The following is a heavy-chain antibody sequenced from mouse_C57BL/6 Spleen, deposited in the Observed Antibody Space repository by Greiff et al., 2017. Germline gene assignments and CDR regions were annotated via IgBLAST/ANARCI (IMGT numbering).Heavy chain of an antibody. J-gene: IGHJ4*01. CDR2: ISNGGGST. Sequence: DVKLVESGGGLVQPGGSLKLSCAASGFTFSDYYMYWVRQTPEKRLEWVAYISNGGGSTYYPDTVKGRFTISRDNAKNTLYLQMSRLKSEDTAMYYCARQRSFYAMDYWGQGTSVTVSS. CDR3: ARQRSFYAMDY. CDR1: GFTFSDYY. V-gene: IGHV5-12*01.